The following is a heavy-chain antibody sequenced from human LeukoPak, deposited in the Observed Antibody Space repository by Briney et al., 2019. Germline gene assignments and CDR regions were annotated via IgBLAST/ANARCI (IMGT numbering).Heavy chain of an antibody. Sequence: GGSLRLSCEVSGFTFSSYSMTWVRQAPGKGLEWVSSISSSSSYIYYADSVKGRFTISRDNAKNSLFLQMNSLRAEDTALYYCARVLRYCSGGNCYSGGLGYMDVWGKGTTVTISS. CDR2: ISSSSSYI. CDR3: ARVLRYCSGGNCYSGGLGYMDV. J-gene: IGHJ6*03. V-gene: IGHV3-21*04. CDR1: GFTFSSYS. D-gene: IGHD2-15*01.